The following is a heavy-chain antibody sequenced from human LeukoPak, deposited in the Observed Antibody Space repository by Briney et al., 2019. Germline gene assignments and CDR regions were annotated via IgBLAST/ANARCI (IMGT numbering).Heavy chain of an antibody. D-gene: IGHD2-21*01. V-gene: IGHV4-4*09. CDR1: GYTFTSYG. J-gene: IGHJ5*02. CDR2: IFTSGWT. Sequence: SCKASGYTFTSYGISWVRQSPGKGLEWIGYIFTSGWTDYNPSLKSRVTMSVDTSKNQLSMELRFLTAADTAVYYCATSHDVKTAPYDLWGQGTLVTVSS. CDR3: ATSHDVKTAPYDL.